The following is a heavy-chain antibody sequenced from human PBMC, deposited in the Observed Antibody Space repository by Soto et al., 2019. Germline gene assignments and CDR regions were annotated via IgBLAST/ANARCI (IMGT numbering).Heavy chain of an antibody. CDR1: GGSISSSSYY. CDR2: IYYSGNT. Sequence: SETLSLTCTVSGGSISSSSYYWGWIRQPPGKGLEWIGSIYYSGNTYYNPSLKSRVTMSVDTSKNQFSLKLSSVTAADTAVYYCARDSSDYYYYYGMDVLGQGTRVTVSS. V-gene: IGHV4-39*07. CDR3: ARDSSDYYYYYGMDV. D-gene: IGHD1-26*01. J-gene: IGHJ6*02.